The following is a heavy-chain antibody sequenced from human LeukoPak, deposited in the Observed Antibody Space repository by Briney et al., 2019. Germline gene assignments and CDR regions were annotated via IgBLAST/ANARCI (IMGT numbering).Heavy chain of an antibody. Sequence: SETLSLTCTVSGGSISSSSYYWGWIRQPPGKGLEWIGSIYYSGNTYYNPSLKSRVTISVDTSKNQFSLKLSSVTAADTAVYYCAIEAAAGTTYFDYWGQGTLVTVSS. D-gene: IGHD6-13*01. CDR3: AIEAAAGTTYFDY. J-gene: IGHJ4*02. CDR1: GGSISSSSYY. CDR2: IYYSGNT. V-gene: IGHV4-39*01.